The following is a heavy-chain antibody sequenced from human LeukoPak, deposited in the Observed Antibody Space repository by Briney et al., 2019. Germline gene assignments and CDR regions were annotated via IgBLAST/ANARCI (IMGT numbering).Heavy chain of an antibody. CDR2: IYHSGST. D-gene: IGHD5-12*01. CDR1: GGSISSSNW. V-gene: IGHV4-4*02. Sequence: PSETLSLTCAVSGGSISSSNWWSWVRQPPGKGLEWIGEIYHSGSTNYNPSLKSRVTISLDTSKNQFSLNLTSVTAADTAVYYCASFKGRYSGYDGYYFDYWGQGHLVTVSS. CDR3: ASFKGRYSGYDGYYFDY. J-gene: IGHJ4*02.